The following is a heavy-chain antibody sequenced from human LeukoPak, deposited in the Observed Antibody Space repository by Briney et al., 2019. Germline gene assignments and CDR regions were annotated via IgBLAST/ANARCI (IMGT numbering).Heavy chain of an antibody. V-gene: IGHV3-21*01. CDR2: ISSSSSYI. J-gene: IGHJ6*03. CDR1: GFTFSSYS. Sequence: GGSLRLSCAASGFTFSSYSMKWVRQAPGKGLEWVSSISSSSSYIYYADSVKGRFTISRDNAKNSLYLQMNSLRAEDPAVYYCARESDVVVPAAMKYYYYMDVWGKGTTVTVSS. CDR3: ARESDVVVPAAMKYYYYMDV. D-gene: IGHD2-2*01.